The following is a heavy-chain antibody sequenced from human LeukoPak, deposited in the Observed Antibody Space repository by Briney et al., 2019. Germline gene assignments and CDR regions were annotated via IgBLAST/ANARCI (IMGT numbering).Heavy chain of an antibody. CDR1: GFTFSSYA. Sequence: GGSLRLSCAASGFTFSSYAMSWVRQAPGKGLERVSTISGSGSGGSTYYADSVKGRFTISRDNSKNTLYLQMNSLRAEDTAVYYCAKSGLNRFDYWGQGTLVTVSS. J-gene: IGHJ4*02. V-gene: IGHV3-23*01. CDR3: AKSGLNRFDY. D-gene: IGHD2-15*01. CDR2: ISGSGSGGST.